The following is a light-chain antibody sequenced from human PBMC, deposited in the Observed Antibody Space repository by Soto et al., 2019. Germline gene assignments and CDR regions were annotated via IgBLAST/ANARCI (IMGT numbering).Light chain of an antibody. Sequence: DIQMTQSPSSLSTSVGDGVTITCQASQDITNYLNWYQQKPGKSPKLLIFDAANLEAGVPSRFSGSGSGTDFTFTISSLQPEDIATYYCQQYENLPLTFGGGTKVDIK. CDR3: QQYENLPLT. V-gene: IGKV1-33*01. J-gene: IGKJ4*01. CDR2: DAA. CDR1: QDITNY.